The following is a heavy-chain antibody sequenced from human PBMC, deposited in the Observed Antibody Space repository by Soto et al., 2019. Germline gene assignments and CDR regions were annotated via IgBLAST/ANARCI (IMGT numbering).Heavy chain of an antibody. CDR2: IYYSGST. J-gene: IGHJ4*02. Sequence: PSETLSLTCTVSGGSISSGGYYCSWIRQHPGKGLEWIGYIYYSGSTYYNPSLKSRVTISVDTSKNQFSLKLSSVTAADTAVYYCARGGDTRFLEWLLWTYWGQGTLVTVSS. D-gene: IGHD3-3*01. V-gene: IGHV4-31*03. CDR1: GGSISSGGYY. CDR3: ARGGDTRFLEWLLWTY.